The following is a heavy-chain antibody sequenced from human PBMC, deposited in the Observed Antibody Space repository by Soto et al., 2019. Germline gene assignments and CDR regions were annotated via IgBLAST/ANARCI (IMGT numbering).Heavy chain of an antibody. V-gene: IGHV6-1*01. D-gene: IGHD1-1*01. CDR2: TYYRSKWYN. CDR1: GESVSSNRAA. CDR3: ARDATGTTQHHGMDV. J-gene: IGHJ6*02. Sequence: LQTLSLTLAISGESVSSNRAARNWIRQSPSRGLEWRGSTYYRSKWYNDYAGSVKSRITINPDRSKNQFSLQLNSVTPEDTAVYYCARDATGTTQHHGMDVWGQGPTVTVSS.